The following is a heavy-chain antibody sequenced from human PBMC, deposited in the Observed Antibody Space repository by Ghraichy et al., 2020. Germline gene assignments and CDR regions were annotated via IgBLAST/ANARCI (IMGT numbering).Heavy chain of an antibody. CDR3: ARRARDYTFDY. D-gene: IGHD4-11*01. CDR2: IYYSGTT. Sequence: SETLSLTCTVSGGAIRRSSYYWGWIRQPPGKGLEWIGSIYYSGTTYNNPSLMSRVTMSVDTPKNQFSLKLSSVTAADTAVYYCARRARDYTFDYWGQGTLVTVAS. CDR1: GGAIRRSSYY. V-gene: IGHV4-39*01. J-gene: IGHJ4*02.